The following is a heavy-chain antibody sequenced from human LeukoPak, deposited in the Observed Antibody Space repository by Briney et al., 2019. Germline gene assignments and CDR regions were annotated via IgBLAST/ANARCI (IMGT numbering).Heavy chain of an antibody. D-gene: IGHD2-2*01. CDR1: GYSISSGYY. Sequence: PSETLSLTCTVSGYSISSGYYWGWIRQPPGKGLEWIGSIYHSGSTYYNPSLKSRVTISVDTSKNQFSLKLSSVTAADTAVYYCARDIVVVPAAIDYFDYWGQGTLVTVSS. V-gene: IGHV4-38-2*02. CDR3: ARDIVVVPAAIDYFDY. J-gene: IGHJ4*02. CDR2: IYHSGST.